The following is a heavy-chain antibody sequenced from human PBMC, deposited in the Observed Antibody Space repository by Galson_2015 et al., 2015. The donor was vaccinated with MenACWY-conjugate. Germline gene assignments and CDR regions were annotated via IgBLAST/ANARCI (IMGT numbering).Heavy chain of an antibody. CDR1: GFTFRQYA. J-gene: IGHJ6*03. CDR2: ISDSGAAT. Sequence: SLRLSCAVSGFTFRQYAMSWVRQAPGTGLEWVAIISDSGAATHYIDSVKGRFTISRDNSKNTLYLQMSRLRAEDTALYYCAKDVHIDVWGKGTPVPAS. CDR3: AKDVHIDV. V-gene: IGHV3-23*01.